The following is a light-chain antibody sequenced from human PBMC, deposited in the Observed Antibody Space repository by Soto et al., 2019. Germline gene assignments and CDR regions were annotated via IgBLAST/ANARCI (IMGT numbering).Light chain of an antibody. V-gene: IGLV1-51*01. CDR3: GAWDDSLSFYV. CDR1: TSNIAKNH. CDR2: DND. J-gene: IGLJ1*01. Sequence: QSVLTQPPSVSAAPGQKVSISCSGSTSNIAKNHVSWYQRLPGTAPKLPFYDNDKRPSGIPDRFSASKSATSSTLDITGLQTGDEADYLCGAWDDSLSFYVFGTGTKVTVL.